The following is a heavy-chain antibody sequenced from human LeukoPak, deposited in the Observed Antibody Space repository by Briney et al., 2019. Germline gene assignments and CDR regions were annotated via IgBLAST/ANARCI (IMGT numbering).Heavy chain of an antibody. J-gene: IGHJ4*02. CDR1: GGSFSGYY. Sequence: SETLSLTCAVYGGSFSGYYWSWIRQPPGKGLEWIGEINHSGSTNYNPSLKSRVTISVDTSKNQFSLKVSSVTAADTAVYYCARRSRSGWYVCFDYWGQGTLVTVSS. CDR3: ARRSRSGWYVCFDY. D-gene: IGHD6-19*01. V-gene: IGHV4-34*01. CDR2: INHSGST.